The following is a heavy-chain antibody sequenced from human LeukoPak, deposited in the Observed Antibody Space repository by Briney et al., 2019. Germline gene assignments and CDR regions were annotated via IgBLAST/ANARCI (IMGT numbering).Heavy chain of an antibody. J-gene: IGHJ4*02. CDR3: ARDPPSTYGGNSGGFDY. V-gene: IGHV1-69*04. D-gene: IGHD4-23*01. CDR1: GGTFSSYT. CDR2: IIPILGIA. Sequence: GASVKVSCKASGGTFSSYTISWVRQAPGQGLEWMGRIIPILGIANYAQKFQGRVTITAGKSTSTAYMELSSLRSEDTAVYYCARDPPSTYGGNSGGFDYWGQGTLVTVSS.